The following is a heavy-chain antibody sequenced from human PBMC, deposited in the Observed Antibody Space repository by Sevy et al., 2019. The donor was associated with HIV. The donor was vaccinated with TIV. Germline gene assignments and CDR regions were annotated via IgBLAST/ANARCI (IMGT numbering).Heavy chain of an antibody. V-gene: IGHV1-24*01. Sequence: ASVKVSCKVSGSTLSQLSMHWVRQAPGKGLEWMGSFDPEDGETIDAQKFQGRLTMTEDTSTDTAYMELSSLRSEDTAVYYCATTKDYYDSSGYPFDYWGQGTLVTVSS. J-gene: IGHJ4*02. CDR2: FDPEDGET. CDR1: GSTLSQLS. CDR3: ATTKDYYDSSGYPFDY. D-gene: IGHD3-22*01.